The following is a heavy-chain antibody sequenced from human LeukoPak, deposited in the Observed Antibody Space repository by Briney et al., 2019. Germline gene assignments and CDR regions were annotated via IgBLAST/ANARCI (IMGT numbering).Heavy chain of an antibody. CDR2: INTSGGST. Sequence: ASVKVSCKASGYTFTSYYMHWVRQAPGQGLEWMGIINTSGGSTAYAQKFQGRVSMTRDTSTSTVYLEVSSLRSEDTAVYYCARSQGGNTLWFDPWGQGTLVTVSS. D-gene: IGHD4-23*01. CDR1: GYTFTSYY. CDR3: ARSQGGNTLWFDP. V-gene: IGHV1-46*01. J-gene: IGHJ5*02.